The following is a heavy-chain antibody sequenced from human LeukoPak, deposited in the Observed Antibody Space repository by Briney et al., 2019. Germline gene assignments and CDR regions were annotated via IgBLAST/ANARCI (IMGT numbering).Heavy chain of an antibody. Sequence: SETLSLTCTVSGGSISSSSYYWGWIRQPPGKGLEWIGSIYYSGSTYYNPSLKSRVTISVDTSKNQFSLKLSSVTAADTAVYYCARAWCSGGSFYPDAFDIWGQGTMVTVSS. V-gene: IGHV4-39*07. D-gene: IGHD2-15*01. CDR3: ARAWCSGGSFYPDAFDI. CDR1: GGSISSSSYY. J-gene: IGHJ3*02. CDR2: IYYSGST.